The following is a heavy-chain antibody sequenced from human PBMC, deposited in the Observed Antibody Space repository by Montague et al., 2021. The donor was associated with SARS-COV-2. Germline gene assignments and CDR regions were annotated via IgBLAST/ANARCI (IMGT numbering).Heavy chain of an antibody. CDR2: SRNRANGYRT. Sequence: SLRLSCAASGFTLSDYYVGWVRQAPGKGLEWIGRSRNRANGYRTEYAASVAGRFAISRDDSQTSLFLQLSSLQLDDTAVYYCARELYSNNARGGFYYCYYGMDVWGRGTTVTVSS. J-gene: IGHJ6*02. CDR1: GFTLSDYY. D-gene: IGHD4-11*01. V-gene: IGHV3-72*01. CDR3: ARELYSNNARGGFYYCYYGMDV.